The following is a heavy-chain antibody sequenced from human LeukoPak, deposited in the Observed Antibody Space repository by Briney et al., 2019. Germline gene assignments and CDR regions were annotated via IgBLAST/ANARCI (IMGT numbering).Heavy chain of an antibody. CDR3: ARCLGIGTGYNDHFFDP. V-gene: IGHV1-18*01. J-gene: IGHJ5*02. CDR2: ISAYNGNT. D-gene: IGHD3/OR15-3a*01. Sequence: ASVKVSCKASGYTFTSYGISWVRQAPGQGLEWMGWISAYNGNTNYAQKLQGRVTMTTDTSTSTAYMELRSLRSDDTAVYYCARCLGIGTGYNDHFFDPWGQGTLVTVSS. CDR1: GYTFTSYG.